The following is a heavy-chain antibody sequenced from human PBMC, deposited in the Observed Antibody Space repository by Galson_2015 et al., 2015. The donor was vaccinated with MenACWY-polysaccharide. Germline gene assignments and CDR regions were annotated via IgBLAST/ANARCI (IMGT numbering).Heavy chain of an antibody. CDR3: ARDRRTVTGAFDI. CDR1: GDSMSRGDHY. V-gene: IGHV4-30-4*01. J-gene: IGHJ3*02. D-gene: IGHD4-17*01. CDR2: IYYSGFT. Sequence: TLSLTCTVSGDSMSRGDHYWSWIRQPPGKGLEWIGYIYYSGFTYYKPSLKSRLTLSIDTSKNAFSLKLNSVSAADTAVYYCARDRRTVTGAFDIWGQGTMVTVS.